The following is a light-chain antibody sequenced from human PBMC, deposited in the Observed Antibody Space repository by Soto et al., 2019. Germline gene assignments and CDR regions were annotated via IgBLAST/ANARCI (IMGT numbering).Light chain of an antibody. CDR3: QQYNSYSWT. CDR1: KNNDMY. V-gene: IGKV1-5*01. Sequence: DILMTQSPASLTASVGDTVTISCLASKNNDMYLAWYQQKPGKAQKLLIYDASSLESGVPSRFSGSGSGTEFTLTISSLQPDDFATYYCQQYNSYSWTFGQGTKVDI. CDR2: DAS. J-gene: IGKJ1*01.